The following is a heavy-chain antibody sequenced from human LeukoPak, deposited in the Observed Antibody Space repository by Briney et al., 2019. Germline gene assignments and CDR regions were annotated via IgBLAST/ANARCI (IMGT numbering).Heavy chain of an antibody. CDR2: IYYSGSS. CDR1: GGSINNGGYY. Sequence: SQTLSLTCTLSGGSINNGGYYWRWIRQHPGRGLEWIGYIYYSGSSYYNPSLRSRVTISVDTSKNHFSLKLSSVTAADTAVYYCARNGDGYNSFDYWGQGTLVTVSS. V-gene: IGHV4-31*03. J-gene: IGHJ4*02. D-gene: IGHD5-24*01. CDR3: ARNGDGYNSFDY.